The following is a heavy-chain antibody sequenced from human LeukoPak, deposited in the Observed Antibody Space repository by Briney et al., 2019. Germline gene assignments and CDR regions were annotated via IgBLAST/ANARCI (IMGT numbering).Heavy chain of an antibody. CDR3: ARGETSAMVTPNFGY. CDR1: GFTFSSYS. V-gene: IGHV3-21*01. D-gene: IGHD4-23*01. Sequence: PGGSLRLSCAASGFTFSSYSMIWVRQAPGKGLEWVSSISSSSSYIYYADSVKGRFTISRDNSKNTLYLQMNSLRAEDTAVYYCARGETSAMVTPNFGYCGQGTLVTVSS. J-gene: IGHJ4*02. CDR2: ISSSSSYI.